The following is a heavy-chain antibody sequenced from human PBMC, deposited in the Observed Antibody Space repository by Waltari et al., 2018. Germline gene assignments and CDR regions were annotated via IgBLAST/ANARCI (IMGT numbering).Heavy chain of an antibody. V-gene: IGHV4-34*01. J-gene: IGHJ3*02. CDR1: GGSFSGYY. CDR3: AREEMATTPIVAFDI. CDR2: INHSGST. Sequence: QVQLQQWGAGLLKPSETLSLTCAVYGGSFSGYYWSWIRQPPGKGLEWIGEINHSGSTNYNPSLKSRVTRSVDTSKNQFSLKLSSVTAADTAVYYCAREEMATTPIVAFDIWGQGTMVTVSS. D-gene: IGHD5-12*01.